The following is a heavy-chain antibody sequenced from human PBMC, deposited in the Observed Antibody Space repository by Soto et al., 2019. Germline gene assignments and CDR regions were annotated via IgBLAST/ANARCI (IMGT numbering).Heavy chain of an antibody. CDR1: GGSISSYY. Sequence: SETLSLTCTVSGGSISSYYWSWIRQPPGKGLEWIGYIYYSGSTNYNPSLKSRVTISVDTSKNQFSLKLSSVTAADTAVYYCARGVVLRYFERPNWFDPWGQGTLVTVSS. V-gene: IGHV4-59*01. D-gene: IGHD3-9*01. J-gene: IGHJ5*02. CDR2: IYYSGST. CDR3: ARGVVLRYFERPNWFDP.